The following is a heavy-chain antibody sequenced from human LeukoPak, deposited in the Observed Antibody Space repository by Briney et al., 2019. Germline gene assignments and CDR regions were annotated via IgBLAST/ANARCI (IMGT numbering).Heavy chain of an antibody. CDR1: GFTFSSYE. J-gene: IGHJ5*02. V-gene: IGHV3-48*03. D-gene: IGHD3-3*01. CDR3: ASQGSWSGYYTLYSNWFDP. Sequence: GGSLRLSCVASGFTFSSYEMNWVRQAPGKGLEWLSYIGSSDSTTHYADSVKGRFTISRDNAKNSLYLQMNSLRAEDTAVYYCASQGSWSGYYTLYSNWFDPWGQGTLVTVSS. CDR2: IGSSDSTT.